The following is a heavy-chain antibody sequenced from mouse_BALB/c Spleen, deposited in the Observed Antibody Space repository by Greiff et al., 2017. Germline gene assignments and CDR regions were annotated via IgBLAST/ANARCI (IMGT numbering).Heavy chain of an antibody. J-gene: IGHJ4*01. D-gene: IGHD2-3*01. CDR1: GDSITSGY. CDR2: ISYSGST. Sequence: EVQLQQSGPSLVKPSQTLSLTCSVTGDSITSGYWNWIRKFPGNKLEYMGYISYSGSTYYNPSLKSRISITRDTSKNQYYLQLNSVTTEDTATYYCARYPTDGSYAMDYWGQGTSVTVSS. CDR3: ARYPTDGSYAMDY. V-gene: IGHV3-8*02.